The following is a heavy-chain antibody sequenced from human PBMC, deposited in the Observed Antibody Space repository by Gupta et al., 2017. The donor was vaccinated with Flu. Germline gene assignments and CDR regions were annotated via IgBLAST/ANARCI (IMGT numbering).Heavy chain of an antibody. CDR1: GGTFSSYA. CDR3: ARSGSSSSPPIYYYYYGMDV. D-gene: IGHD6-6*01. J-gene: IGHJ6*02. V-gene: IGHV1-69*06. CDR2: IIPIFGTA. Sequence: QVQLVQSGAEVKKPGSSVKVSCKASGGTFSSYAISWVRQAPGQGLEWMGGIIPIFGTANYAQKFQGRVTITADKSTSTAYMELSSLRSEDTAVYYCARSGSSSSPPIYYYYYGMDVWGQGTTVTVSS.